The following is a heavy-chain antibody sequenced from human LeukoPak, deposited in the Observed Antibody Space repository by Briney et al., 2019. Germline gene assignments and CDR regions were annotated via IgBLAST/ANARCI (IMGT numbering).Heavy chain of an antibody. V-gene: IGHV3-23*01. D-gene: IGHD6-13*01. CDR3: AKDRGSSWYGAVDY. CDR1: GFTFSNYG. Sequence: GGSLRLSCAASGFTFSNYGMSWVRQAPGKGLEWVSTVSGSGSTTYYADSVKGRFTISRDNSKNTLYLQMSGLKAEDTAIYYCAKDRGSSWYGAVDYWGQGTLVTVSS. CDR2: VSGSGSTT. J-gene: IGHJ4*02.